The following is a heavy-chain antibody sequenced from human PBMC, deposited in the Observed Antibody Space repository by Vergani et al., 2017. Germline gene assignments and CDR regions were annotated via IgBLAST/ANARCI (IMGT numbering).Heavy chain of an antibody. V-gene: IGHV4-61*10. D-gene: IGHD1-14*01. J-gene: IGHJ4*02. Sequence: QVQLQESGPGLVKPSETLSLTCTVSGGSVSSGSYYWSWIRQPAGKGLEWIGYIYYSGSTNYNPSLKSRVTISVDTSKNQFSLKLSSVTAADTAVYYCARGSFGRRNRLARPNAFDYWGQGTLVTVSS. CDR1: GGSVSSGSYY. CDR2: IYYSGST. CDR3: ARGSFGRRNRLARPNAFDY.